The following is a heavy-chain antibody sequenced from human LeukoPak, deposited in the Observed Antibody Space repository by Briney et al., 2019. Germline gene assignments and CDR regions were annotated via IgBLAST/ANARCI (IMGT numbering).Heavy chain of an antibody. J-gene: IGHJ5*02. Sequence: AETLSLTCALYGGSLSGSYWSWIRQPPGKGLEWIGEINHSGSTNYNPSLKSRVTISVDTSKNQFSLKLSSVTAAATAVYYCARGPRNDFWSGYYKRGWFDPWGQGTLVTVSS. V-gene: IGHV4-34*01. CDR3: ARGPRNDFWSGYYKRGWFDP. CDR2: INHSGST. D-gene: IGHD3-3*01. CDR1: GGSLSGSY.